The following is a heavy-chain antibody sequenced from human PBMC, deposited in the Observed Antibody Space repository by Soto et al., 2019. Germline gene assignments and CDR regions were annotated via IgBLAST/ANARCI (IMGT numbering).Heavy chain of an antibody. CDR2: ISYDGSNE. CDR1: GFTFSIYG. CDR3: AKGEPYYYDSSGYYAYFQH. J-gene: IGHJ1*01. V-gene: IGHV3-30*18. D-gene: IGHD3-22*01. Sequence: QVQLVESGGGVVQPGRSLRLSCAASGFTFSIYGMHWVRQAPGKGLEWVAVISYDGSNEYYADSVKGRFTISRDNSKNTLYLQMNSLRAGDTAVYYCAKGEPYYYDSSGYYAYFQHWGQGTLVTVSS.